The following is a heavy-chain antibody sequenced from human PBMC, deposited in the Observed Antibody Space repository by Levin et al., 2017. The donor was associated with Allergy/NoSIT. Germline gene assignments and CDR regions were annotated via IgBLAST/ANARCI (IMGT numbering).Heavy chain of an antibody. CDR1: GFTFSSYG. CDR2: ISYDGSNK. J-gene: IGHJ3*02. Sequence: GESLKISCAASGFTFSSYGMHWVRQAPGKGLEWVAVISYDGSNKYYADSVKGRFTISRDNSKNTLYLQMNSLRAEDTAVYYCAKDWSGYDYTPLDAFDIWGQGTMVTVSS. D-gene: IGHD5-12*01. CDR3: AKDWSGYDYTPLDAFDI. V-gene: IGHV3-30*18.